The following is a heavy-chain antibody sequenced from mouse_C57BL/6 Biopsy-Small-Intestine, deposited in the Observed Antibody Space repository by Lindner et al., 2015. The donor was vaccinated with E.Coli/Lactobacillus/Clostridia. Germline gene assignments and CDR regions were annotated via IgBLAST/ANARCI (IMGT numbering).Heavy chain of an antibody. D-gene: IGHD4-1*01. CDR2: IYPYNGVS. V-gene: IGHV1-31*01. Sequence: VQLQESGAELVKPGASVKISCKASGFSFTGYYMHWVKQSHGNILDWIGYIYPYNGVSSYNQKFKGKATLTVDKSSNTAYMELRSLTSEDSAVYYCASLTGTKGYFDYWGQGTTLTVSS. J-gene: IGHJ2*01. CDR1: GFSFTGYY. CDR3: ASLTGTKGYFDY.